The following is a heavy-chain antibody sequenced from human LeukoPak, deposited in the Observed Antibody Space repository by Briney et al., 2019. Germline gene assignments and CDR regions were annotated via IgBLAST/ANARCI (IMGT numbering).Heavy chain of an antibody. V-gene: IGHV3-48*03. CDR2: ISGSGSTI. CDR3: ARGGSYCVY. Sequence: GGSLRLSCAASGFTFSSYEMNWVRQAPGKGLEWVSYISGSGSTIYYADSVKGRFTVSRDNAKNSLFLQMNSLRAEDTAVYYCARGGSYCVYWGQGTLVTVSS. J-gene: IGHJ4*02. CDR1: GFTFSSYE. D-gene: IGHD1-26*01.